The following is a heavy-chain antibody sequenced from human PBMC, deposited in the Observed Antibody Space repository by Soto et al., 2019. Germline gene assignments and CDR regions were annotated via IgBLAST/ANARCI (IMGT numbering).Heavy chain of an antibody. CDR3: ARDQREGNWFDP. Sequence: SETLSLTCTVSGGSISSSSYYWGWIRQPPGKGLEWIGSIYYSGSTYYNPSLKSRVTISVDTSKNQFSLKLSSVTAADTAVYYCARDQREGNWFDPWGHGTLVTVSS. CDR1: GGSISSSSYY. CDR2: IYYSGST. J-gene: IGHJ5*02. V-gene: IGHV4-39*07.